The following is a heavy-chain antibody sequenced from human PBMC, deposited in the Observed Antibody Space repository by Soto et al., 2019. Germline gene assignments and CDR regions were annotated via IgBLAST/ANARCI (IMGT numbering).Heavy chain of an antibody. Sequence: PGGSLRLSCAASGFAVSTSYMMWVRQAPGKGLECVSITYTGGSTHYADSVKGRFTVSRDDSRNTLYLQMNSLRAEDTPVYYCARDPPITSDYAMDVWGQGTTVTVSS. V-gene: IGHV3-53*01. J-gene: IGHJ6*02. D-gene: IGHD1-20*01. CDR3: ARDPPITSDYAMDV. CDR1: GFAVSTSY. CDR2: TYTGGST.